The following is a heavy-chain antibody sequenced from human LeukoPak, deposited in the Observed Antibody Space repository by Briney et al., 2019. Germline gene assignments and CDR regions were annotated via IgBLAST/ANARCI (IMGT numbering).Heavy chain of an antibody. CDR1: GFIFSNYW. D-gene: IGHD1-7*01. J-gene: IGHJ6*02. CDR2: IKQDGREN. V-gene: IGHV3-7*01. CDR3: ARHMELELPASSGYCYGMDV. Sequence: GGSLRLSCAASGFIFSNYWMTWVRQAPGKGLEWVANIKQDGRENYYVDSVKARFTISRDNAKNSMYLQMNSLRAEDTAVYYCARHMELELPASSGYCYGMDVWGRGTTVTVSS.